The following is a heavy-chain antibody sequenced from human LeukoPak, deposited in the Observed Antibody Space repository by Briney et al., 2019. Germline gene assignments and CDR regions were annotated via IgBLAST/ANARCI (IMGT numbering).Heavy chain of an antibody. D-gene: IGHD3-22*01. CDR2: IYHSGTT. CDR3: ARRGYYDGSGYLNWFDP. Sequence: SETLSLTCAVSGASISSSNWWTWVRQPPGKGLEWIGEIYHSGTTNYNPSLTSRVTISVDKSKNQFSLKLSSATAADTAVYYCARRGYYDGSGYLNWFDPWGQGTGVTVSS. J-gene: IGHJ5*02. CDR1: GASISSSNW. V-gene: IGHV4-4*02.